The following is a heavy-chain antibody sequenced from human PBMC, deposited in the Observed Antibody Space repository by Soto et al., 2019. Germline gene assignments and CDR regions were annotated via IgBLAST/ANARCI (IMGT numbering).Heavy chain of an antibody. CDR2: IIPIFGTV. CDR1: GGTFSNYP. V-gene: IGHV1-69*12. D-gene: IGHD5-12*01. CDR3: ARGNHRWLQLWYFDL. Sequence: QVQLVQSGAEVKKPGSSVKVSCKASGGTFSNYPISWVRQAPGQGLGWMGGIIPIFGTVNYAQKFEGRVTITADESTSTAYMELSSLRSEATAVYYCARGNHRWLQLWYFDLWGRGTLVTVSS. J-gene: IGHJ2*01.